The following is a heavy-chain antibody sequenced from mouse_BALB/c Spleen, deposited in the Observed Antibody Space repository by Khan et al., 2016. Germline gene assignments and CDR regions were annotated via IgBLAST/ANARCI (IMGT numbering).Heavy chain of an antibody. CDR1: GYTFTSYW. CDR3: ARGNGYRDY. Sequence: QVQLQQPGAELVKPGASVKLSCKASGYTFTSYWMHWVKQRPGLGLEWIGEIDSPDSYTHYNQKFKGKAKLSVDKSSSAAYMQLSSLTSEDSAVDYCARGNGYRDYWGQGTTLTVSS. V-gene: IGHV1-69*02. D-gene: IGHD2-2*01. CDR2: IDSPDSYT. J-gene: IGHJ2*01.